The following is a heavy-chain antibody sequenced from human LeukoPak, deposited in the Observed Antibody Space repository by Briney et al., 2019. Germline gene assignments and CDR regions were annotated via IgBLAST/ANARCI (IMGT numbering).Heavy chain of an antibody. CDR2: IYYSGST. V-gene: IGHV4-59*12. CDR3: ARDRSGDFDY. J-gene: IGHJ4*02. Sequence: SETLSLTCTVSGGSISSYYWSWIRQPPGKGLEWIGYIYYSGSTNYNPSLKSRVTISVDTSKNQFSLKLSSVTAADTAVYYCARDRSGDFDYWGQGTLVTVSS. CDR1: GGSISSYY. D-gene: IGHD3-3*01.